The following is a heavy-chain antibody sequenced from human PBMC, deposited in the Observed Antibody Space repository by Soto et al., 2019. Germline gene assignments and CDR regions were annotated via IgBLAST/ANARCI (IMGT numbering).Heavy chain of an antibody. CDR2: IYHSGST. CDR1: GGSISSGGYS. V-gene: IGHV4-30-2*01. J-gene: IGHJ5*02. Sequence: LSLTCAFSGGSISSGGYSWSWIRQPPGKGLEWIGYIYHSGSTYYNPSLKSRVTISVDRSKNQFSLKLSSVTAADTAVYYCARVPGPWGQGTLVTVSS. CDR3: ARVPGP.